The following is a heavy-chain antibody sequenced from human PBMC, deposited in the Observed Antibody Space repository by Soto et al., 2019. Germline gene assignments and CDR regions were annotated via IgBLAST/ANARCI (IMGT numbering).Heavy chain of an antibody. D-gene: IGHD4-17*01. Sequence: EVQLLESGGGLVQPGGSLRLSCAASGFSFSTYSMAWVRQAPGKGPEWVSGLSHGGAYTFYADSVKGRFTISVDISQNTVYLQMNSLRTEDTAVSYCAKWSGYGDAWGQGTLVTVSS. CDR1: GFSFSTYS. CDR3: AKWSGYGDA. J-gene: IGHJ4*02. V-gene: IGHV3-23*01. CDR2: LSHGGAYT.